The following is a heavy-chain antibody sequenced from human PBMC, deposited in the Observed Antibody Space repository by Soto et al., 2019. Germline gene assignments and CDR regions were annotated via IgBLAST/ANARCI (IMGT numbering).Heavy chain of an antibody. D-gene: IGHD2-15*01. CDR2: IGGSGGT. CDR3: AKGQGWSYYYDS. V-gene: IGHV3-23*01. CDR1: GFTFSSYA. Sequence: EVQLLESGGGLVQPGGSLRLSCAASGFTFSSYAMSWVRLAPGKGLEWFSSIGGSGGTYYADSVKGRFTISRDNSKNMLYLHLSSLRAEDKAMYYCAKGQGWSYYYDSWGQGTLVNVSS. J-gene: IGHJ4*02.